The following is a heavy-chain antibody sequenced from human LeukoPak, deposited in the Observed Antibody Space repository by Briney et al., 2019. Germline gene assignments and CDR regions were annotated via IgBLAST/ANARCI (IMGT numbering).Heavy chain of an antibody. CDR3: ATLPRAGGITIFGVVMVHTTPAVDY. V-gene: IGHV3-7*01. Sequence: AGGSLRLSCAASGFTFSSYWMSWVRQAPGKGLEWVANIKQDGSEKYYVDSVKGRFTISRDNAKNSLYLQMNSLRAEDTAVYYCATLPRAGGITIFGVVMVHTTPAVDYWGQGTLVTVSS. CDR2: IKQDGSEK. J-gene: IGHJ4*02. D-gene: IGHD3-3*01. CDR1: GFTFSSYW.